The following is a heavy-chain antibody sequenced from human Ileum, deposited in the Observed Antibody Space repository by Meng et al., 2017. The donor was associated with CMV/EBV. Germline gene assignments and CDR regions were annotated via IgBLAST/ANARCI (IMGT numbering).Heavy chain of an antibody. Sequence: GESLKISCAASGLRVSDNYMTWVRQVAGEGLQWVSTLYTGGSAHYAPSVEGRFTISKDNSNNMVYLQMNSLRAEDTAVYYCARDWRVIEAADIGTPYWANNWFDPWGQGTLVTVSS. D-gene: IGHD6-13*01. J-gene: IGHJ5*02. V-gene: IGHV3-53*01. CDR2: LYTGGSA. CDR1: GLRVSDNY. CDR3: ARDWRVIEAADIGTPYWANNWFDP.